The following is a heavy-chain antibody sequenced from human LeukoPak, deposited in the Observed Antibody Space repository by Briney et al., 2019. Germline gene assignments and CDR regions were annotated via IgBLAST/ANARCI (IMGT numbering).Heavy chain of an antibody. D-gene: IGHD4-17*01. CDR3: AKSTTVTQRGYFDY. Sequence: GGSLRLSCAASGSTFSSYGMHWVRQAPAKGLEWVAIISYDGSNKYYADSVKGRFTISRDNSKNTLYLQMNSLRAEDTAVYYCAKSTTVTQRGYFDYWGQGTLVTVSS. CDR2: ISYDGSNK. V-gene: IGHV3-30*18. J-gene: IGHJ4*02. CDR1: GSTFSSYG.